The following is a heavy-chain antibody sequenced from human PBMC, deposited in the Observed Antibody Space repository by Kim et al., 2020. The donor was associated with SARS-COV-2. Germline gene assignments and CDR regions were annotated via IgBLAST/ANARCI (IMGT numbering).Heavy chain of an antibody. D-gene: IGHD3-22*01. V-gene: IGHV1-69*01. Sequence: NYAPKFQGRVTITADESTSTDDMGLSSLGSEDTAVYYCARSNYYDSTRDYWGQGTLVTVSS. CDR3: ARSNYYDSTRDY. J-gene: IGHJ4*02.